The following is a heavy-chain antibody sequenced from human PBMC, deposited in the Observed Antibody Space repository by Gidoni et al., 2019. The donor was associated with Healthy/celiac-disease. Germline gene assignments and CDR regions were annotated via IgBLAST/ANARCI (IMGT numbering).Heavy chain of an antibody. CDR2: ISGSGGST. CDR3: AKDLNIVLMVYAGFDY. D-gene: IGHD2-8*01. J-gene: IGHJ4*02. V-gene: IGHV3-23*01. CDR1: GFTFGSYA. Sequence: EVQLLESGGGLVQPVGFLRLSCAASGFTFGSYAMSWVRQAPGKGLEWVSAISGSGGSTYYADSVKGRFTISRDNSKNTLYLQMNSLRAEDTAVYYCAKDLNIVLMVYAGFDYWGQGTLVTVSS.